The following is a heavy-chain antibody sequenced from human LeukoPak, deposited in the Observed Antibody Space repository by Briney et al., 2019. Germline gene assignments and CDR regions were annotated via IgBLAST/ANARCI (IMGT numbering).Heavy chain of an antibody. D-gene: IGHD5-18*01. Sequence: GASVTVSCTASGGTFSSYAISWVRQAPGQGLEWMGGIIPIFGTANYAQKFQGRVTITADESTSTAYMELSSLRSEDTAVYYCARGAAMVTRYYYGMDVWGQGTTVTVSS. CDR1: GGTFSSYA. V-gene: IGHV1-69*13. CDR3: ARGAAMVTRYYYGMDV. CDR2: IIPIFGTA. J-gene: IGHJ6*02.